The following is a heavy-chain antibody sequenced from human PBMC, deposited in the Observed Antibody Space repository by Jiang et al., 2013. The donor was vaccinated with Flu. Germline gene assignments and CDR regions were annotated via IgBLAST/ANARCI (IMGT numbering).Heavy chain of an antibody. D-gene: IGHD6-13*01. J-gene: IGHJ4*02. V-gene: IGHV5-51*01. CDR3: ARHRHTSSWADFDF. CDR2: MYPRDSDV. Sequence: KGLEWMGIMYPRDSDVKYSPSFQGQVTISADNSISTAFLQWSSLKASDTAIYYCARHRHTSSWADFDFWGQGTLVTVSS.